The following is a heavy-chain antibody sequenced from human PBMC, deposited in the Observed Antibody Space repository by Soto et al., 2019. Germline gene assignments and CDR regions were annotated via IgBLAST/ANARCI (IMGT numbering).Heavy chain of an antibody. Sequence: SETLSLTCTVSGGSINNNYWSWIRQPPGKGLEWIAYIYYSGSTNYNPSFKSRVIVPVDTSRNQFALKLNSVTAADTAVYYCARWHSSSGYYGMDVWGQGTTVTVSS. CDR2: IYYSGST. D-gene: IGHD6-25*01. J-gene: IGHJ6*02. V-gene: IGHV4-59*01. CDR1: GGSINNNY. CDR3: ARWHSSSGYYGMDV.